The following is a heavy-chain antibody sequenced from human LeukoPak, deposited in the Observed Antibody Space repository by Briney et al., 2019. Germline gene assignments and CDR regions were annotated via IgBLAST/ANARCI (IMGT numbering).Heavy chain of an antibody. D-gene: IGHD6-13*01. J-gene: IGHJ4*02. Sequence: SETLSLTCTVSGGSISTYYWSWIRQPPGKGLEWIGYIYYTGSTSYNPSLKSRVTMSLDASKNQFSLELNSVTPADTAVYYCARGGFIAIRSPFDYWGQGTLVTVSS. CDR3: ARGGFIAIRSPFDY. CDR2: IYYTGST. CDR1: GGSISTYY. V-gene: IGHV4-59*01.